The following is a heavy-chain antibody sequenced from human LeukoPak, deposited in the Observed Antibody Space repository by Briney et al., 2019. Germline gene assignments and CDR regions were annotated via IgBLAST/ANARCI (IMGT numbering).Heavy chain of an antibody. CDR1: GFTFSSYA. J-gene: IGHJ4*02. CDR3: AKDRHYDILTGNFDC. Sequence: GGSLRLSCAASGFTFSSYAMSWVRQAPGKGLEWVSAISGSGGSTYYADSVKGRFTISRDNAKNSLYLQMNSLRAEDTAVYYCAKDRHYDILTGNFDCWGQGTLVTVSS. CDR2: ISGSGGST. D-gene: IGHD3-9*01. V-gene: IGHV3-23*01.